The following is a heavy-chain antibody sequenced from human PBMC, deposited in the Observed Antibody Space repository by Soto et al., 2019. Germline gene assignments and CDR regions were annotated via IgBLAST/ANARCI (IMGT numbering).Heavy chain of an antibody. Sequence: QVQLVQSGAEVKKPGASVKVSCTTSGYTFTLFGITWVRQAPGQGLEWMGWISPYNGDTKYAEKLEGRVTLTTDTSTDTAYMELTRLTSDDTAEYYCASGGQYRYFDYWGQVTLVTVSS. CDR3: ASGGQYRYFDY. CDR1: GYTFTLFG. CDR2: ISPYNGDT. D-gene: IGHD2-2*02. J-gene: IGHJ4*02. V-gene: IGHV1-18*01.